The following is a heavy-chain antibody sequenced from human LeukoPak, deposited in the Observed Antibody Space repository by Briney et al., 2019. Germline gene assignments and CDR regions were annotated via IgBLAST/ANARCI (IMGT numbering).Heavy chain of an antibody. V-gene: IGHV1-18*01. J-gene: IGHJ5*02. Sequence: ASVKVSCKASGYTFTSYGISWVRQAPGQGLEWMGWISAYNGNTNYAQKLQGRVTMTTDTSTSTAYMELRSLRSDDTAVYYCARVPRPPAAMRGTNWFDPWGQGTLVTVSS. CDR1: GYTFTSYG. CDR3: ARVPRPPAAMRGTNWFDP. CDR2: ISAYNGNT. D-gene: IGHD2-2*01.